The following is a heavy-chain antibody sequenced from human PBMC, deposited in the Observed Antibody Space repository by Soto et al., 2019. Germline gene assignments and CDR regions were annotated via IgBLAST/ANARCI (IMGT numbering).Heavy chain of an antibody. J-gene: IGHJ4*02. Sequence: PGGSLRLSCAASGFTFSSYAMSWVRQAPGKGLEWVSAISGSGGSTYYADSVKGRFTISRDNSKNTLYLQMNSLRAEDTAVYYCANAEERYFDPLYYFDYWGQGPLGTVFS. CDR2: ISGSGGST. CDR1: GFTFSSYA. D-gene: IGHD3-9*01. CDR3: ANAEERYFDPLYYFDY. V-gene: IGHV3-23*01.